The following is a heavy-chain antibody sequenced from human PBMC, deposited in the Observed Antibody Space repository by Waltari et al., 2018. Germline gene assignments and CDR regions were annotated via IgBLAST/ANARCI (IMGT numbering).Heavy chain of an antibody. Sequence: QVQLQESGPGLVKPSQTLSLTCTVSGGSISSGSYYWSWIRQPAGKGLEWIGYIYTSGSTNYNPSLKSRVTISVDTSKNQFSLKLSSVTAADTAVYYCAREPPPYSSSWYGGGSYWGQGTLVTVSS. CDR3: AREPPPYSSSWYGGGSY. D-gene: IGHD6-13*01. CDR2: IYTSGST. CDR1: GGSISSGSYY. V-gene: IGHV4-61*09. J-gene: IGHJ4*02.